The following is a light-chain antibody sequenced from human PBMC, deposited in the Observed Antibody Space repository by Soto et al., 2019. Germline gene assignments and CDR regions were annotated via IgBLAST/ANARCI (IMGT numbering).Light chain of an antibody. V-gene: IGKV3-20*01. J-gene: IGKJ1*01. CDR1: QSVSIY. CDR2: AAS. Sequence: EVELTQSPGTLSLSPGERATLSCRASQSVSIYFAWYQQKPGQAPRLLIYAASTRATGIPDRFSGSGSAQHFNLTISRLEPEDSAVYYYQHYDSSPPYNFGQRTKVDI. CDR3: QHYDSSPPYN.